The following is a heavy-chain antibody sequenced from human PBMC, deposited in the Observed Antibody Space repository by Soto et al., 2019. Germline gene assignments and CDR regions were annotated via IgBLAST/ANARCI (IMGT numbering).Heavy chain of an antibody. CDR1: GFTFSSYG. V-gene: IGHV3-30*18. Sequence: SGGSLRLSCAASGFTFSSYGMHWVRQAPGKGLEWVAVISYDGSNKYYADSVRGRFTISRDNSKNTLYLQMNSLRAEDSAVYYCAKDMWLVADIVDYWGQGTLVTVSS. J-gene: IGHJ4*02. CDR2: ISYDGSNK. CDR3: AKDMWLVADIVDY. D-gene: IGHD6-19*01.